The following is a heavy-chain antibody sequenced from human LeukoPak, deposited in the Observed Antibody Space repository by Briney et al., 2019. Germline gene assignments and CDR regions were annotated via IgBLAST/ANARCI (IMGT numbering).Heavy chain of an antibody. Sequence: GGSLRLSCAASGFTFSSYSMNWVRQAPGKGLEWVSYISSSSSTIYYADSVRGRFTISRDNAKNSLYLQMNSLRDEDTAVYYCARYPTAYSGGDLYYFDYWGQGTLVTVSS. CDR3: ARYPTAYSGGDLYYFDY. V-gene: IGHV3-48*02. CDR2: ISSSSSTI. CDR1: GFTFSSYS. D-gene: IGHD2-21*01. J-gene: IGHJ4*02.